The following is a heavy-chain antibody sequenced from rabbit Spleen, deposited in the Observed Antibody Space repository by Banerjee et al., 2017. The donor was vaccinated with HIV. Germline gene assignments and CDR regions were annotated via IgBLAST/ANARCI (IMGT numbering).Heavy chain of an antibody. CDR3: ARDLVGVIGWNFYL. J-gene: IGHJ3*01. V-gene: IGHV1S45*01. D-gene: IGHD1-1*01. CDR2: INAATGKP. Sequence: QEQLVESGGGLVKPEGSLKLSCTASGFDFNNKAVMCWVRQAPGKGLEWIACINAATGKPVYATWAKGRFTISRTSSTTVTLRMTSLTAADRAAYFCARDLVGVIGWNFYLWGQGTLVTVS. CDR1: GFDFNNKAV.